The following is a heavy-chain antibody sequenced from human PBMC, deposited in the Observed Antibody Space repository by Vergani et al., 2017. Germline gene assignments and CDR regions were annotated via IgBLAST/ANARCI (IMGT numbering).Heavy chain of an antibody. D-gene: IGHD6-6*01. CDR1: GFTFSSYA. CDR2: ISYDGSNK. V-gene: IGHV3-30-3*01. Sequence: QVQLVESGGGVVQPGRSLRLSCAASGFTFSSYAMHWVRQAPGKGLEWVAVISYDGSNKYYADSVKGRFTISRDNSKNTLYLQMNSLRAEDTAVYYCARSIAARGALPDYYYYMGVWGKGTTVTVSS. J-gene: IGHJ6*03. CDR3: ARSIAARGALPDYYYYMGV.